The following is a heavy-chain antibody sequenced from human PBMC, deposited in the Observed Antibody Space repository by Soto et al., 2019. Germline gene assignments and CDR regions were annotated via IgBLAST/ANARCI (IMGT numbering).Heavy chain of an antibody. J-gene: IGHJ3*02. D-gene: IGHD1-1*01. CDR3: ARFNWKDVCAFDI. Sequence: EVQLLESGGGLVQPGGSLRLACADSTFMFSHNAMTWVRQAPGKGLEWVSTITAGGSGTYYADSVKGRVTVSRDNSQNTLYRQLNSLRADDTAVYYCARFNWKDVCAFDIWGLGTLVTVSS. CDR2: ITAGGSGT. V-gene: IGHV3-23*01. CDR1: TFMFSHNA.